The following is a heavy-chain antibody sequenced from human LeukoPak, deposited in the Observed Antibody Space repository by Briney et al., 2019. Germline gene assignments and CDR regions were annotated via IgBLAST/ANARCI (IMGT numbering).Heavy chain of an antibody. V-gene: IGHV3-23*01. D-gene: IGHD3-3*01. Sequence: PGGSLRLSCAVSGFIFKDFPMTWVRQAPGKGLEWLSGISAGGDLTFHADSLKGRFTISRDNYKNTLYLQMDSLRAEDTAVYYCANSAPGFLVDYMDVWGKGTTVTVSS. CDR3: ANSAPGFLVDYMDV. CDR1: GFIFKDFP. CDR2: ISAGGDLT. J-gene: IGHJ6*03.